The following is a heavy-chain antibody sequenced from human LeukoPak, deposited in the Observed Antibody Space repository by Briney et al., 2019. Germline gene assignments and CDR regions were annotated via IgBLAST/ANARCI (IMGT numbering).Heavy chain of an antibody. J-gene: IGHJ4*02. CDR2: IYYSGST. D-gene: IGHD5-12*01. V-gene: IGHV4-39*01. CDR3: ASRDIVATMADY. CDR1: GGSISSSSYH. Sequence: SETLSLTCTVSGGSISSSSYHWRWIRQPPGKGLEWIGSIYYSGSTYYNPSLKSRVTISVDTSKNQFSLKLSSVTAADTAVYYCASRDIVATMADYWGQGTLVTVSS.